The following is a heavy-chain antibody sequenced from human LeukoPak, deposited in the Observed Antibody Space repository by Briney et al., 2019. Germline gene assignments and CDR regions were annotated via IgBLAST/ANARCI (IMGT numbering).Heavy chain of an antibody. J-gene: IGHJ6*02. V-gene: IGHV3-23*01. D-gene: IGHD3-10*01. Sequence: GGSLRLSCAASGFTFSSYAMSWVRQAPGKGLEWVSAISGSGGSTYYADSVKGRFTISRDNSKNTLDLQMNSLRAEDTAVYYCAKRSRRLTIVRGVPREDVWGQGTTVTVSS. CDR2: ISGSGGST. CDR1: GFTFSSYA. CDR3: AKRSRRLTIVRGVPREDV.